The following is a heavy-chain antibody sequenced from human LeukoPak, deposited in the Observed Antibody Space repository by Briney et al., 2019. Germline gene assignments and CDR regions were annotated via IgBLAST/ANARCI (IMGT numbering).Heavy chain of an antibody. Sequence: PSETLSLTCTVSGGSISSYYWSWIRQPPGKGLEWIGYIYYSGSTNYNPSLKSRVTISVDTSKNQFSLKLSSVTAADTAVYYCARHRASRYYYMDVWGKGTTVTVSS. J-gene: IGHJ6*03. CDR3: ARHRASRYYYMDV. CDR1: GGSISSYY. V-gene: IGHV4-59*08. CDR2: IYYSGST. D-gene: IGHD3-10*01.